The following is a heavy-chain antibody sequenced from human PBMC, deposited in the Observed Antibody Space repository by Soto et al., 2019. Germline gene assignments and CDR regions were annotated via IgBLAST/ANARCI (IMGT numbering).Heavy chain of an antibody. V-gene: IGHV6-1*01. CDR1: GDSVSSNSAA. CDR3: ARDYYDSRGYYYGYAFDI. J-gene: IGHJ3*02. CDR2: TYYRSKWYN. Sequence: SQTLSLTCAISGDSVSSNSAAWNWIRQSPSRGLEWLGRTYYRSKWYNDYAVSVKSRITINPDTSKNQFSLQLNSVTPEDTAVYYCARDYYDSRGYYYGYAFDIWGQGTRVTVSS. D-gene: IGHD3-22*01.